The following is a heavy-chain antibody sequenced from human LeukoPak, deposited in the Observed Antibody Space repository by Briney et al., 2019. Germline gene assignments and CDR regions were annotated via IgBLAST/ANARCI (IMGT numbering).Heavy chain of an antibody. CDR3: AREGDYDILTGYYRTPQDFDY. CDR2: ISSSSSTI. D-gene: IGHD3-9*01. CDR1: GFTFSSYS. J-gene: IGHJ4*02. V-gene: IGHV3-48*04. Sequence: PGGSLRLSCAASGFTFSSYSMNWVRQAPGKGLEWVSYISSSSSTIYYADSVKGRFTISRDNAKNSLYLQMNSLRAEDTAVYYCAREGDYDILTGYYRTPQDFDYWGQGTLVTVSS.